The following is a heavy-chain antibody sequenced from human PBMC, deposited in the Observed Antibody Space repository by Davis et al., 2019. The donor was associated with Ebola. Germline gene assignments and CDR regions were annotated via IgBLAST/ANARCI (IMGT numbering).Heavy chain of an antibody. CDR1: GYTFTRHA. J-gene: IGHJ4*02. D-gene: IGHD1-1*01. CDR2: FNTNTWNP. Sequence: ASVKVSCKASGYTFTRHALNWVXXXXXXXXXXXXLFNTNTWNPTYAQAFTGRFVFSLDTSASTAYLEISSLKAEDTAVYYCARGYSFSWYICDSWGQGTLVTVSS. CDR3: ARGYSFSWYICDS. V-gene: IGHV7-4-1*02.